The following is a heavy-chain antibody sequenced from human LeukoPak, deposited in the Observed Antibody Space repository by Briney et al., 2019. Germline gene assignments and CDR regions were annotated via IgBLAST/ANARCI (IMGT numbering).Heavy chain of an antibody. CDR3: ARPTTVTTISADAFDI. Sequence: GGSLRLSCAASGFTFSSYGMHWVRQAPGKGLEWVAFIRYDGSNKYYADSVKGRFTISRDNALNSLYLQMNSLRAEDSSVYYCARPTTVTTISADAFDIWGQGTMVTVSS. D-gene: IGHD4-17*01. CDR2: IRYDGSNK. V-gene: IGHV3-30*02. J-gene: IGHJ3*02. CDR1: GFTFSSYG.